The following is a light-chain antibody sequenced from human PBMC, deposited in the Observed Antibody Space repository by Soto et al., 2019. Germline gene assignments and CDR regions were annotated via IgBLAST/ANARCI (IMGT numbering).Light chain of an antibody. J-gene: IGKJ3*01. CDR1: QTISSW. Sequence: DIQMTQSPSTLSGPVGDRGTITCRASQTISSWLAWYQQKPGQAPKLLIYKASTLKSGVPSRFSGSGSGTDFTLTISSLQPEDFATYYCQQSYSTPHFGPGTKVDIK. CDR2: KAS. CDR3: QQSYSTPH. V-gene: IGKV1-5*03.